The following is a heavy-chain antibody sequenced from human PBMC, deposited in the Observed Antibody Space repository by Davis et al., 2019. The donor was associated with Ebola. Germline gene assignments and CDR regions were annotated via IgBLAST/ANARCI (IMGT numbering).Heavy chain of an antibody. D-gene: IGHD1-1*01. CDR2: INTNTGNP. V-gene: IGHV7-4-1*02. Sequence: AASVKVSCKASGYTFTSYAMNWVRQAPGQGLEWMGWINTNTGNPTYAQGFTGRFDFSSDTSVSTAYLRISSLKPDDTAVYYCARSKAVHDAFDVWGQGTLVTVSS. CDR1: GYTFTSYA. J-gene: IGHJ3*01. CDR3: ARSKAVHDAFDV.